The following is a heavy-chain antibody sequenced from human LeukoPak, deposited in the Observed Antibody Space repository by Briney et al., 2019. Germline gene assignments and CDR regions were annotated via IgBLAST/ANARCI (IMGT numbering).Heavy chain of an antibody. V-gene: IGHV4-59*01. CDR2: IYNSGSS. CDR3: ARGDSRGSNWFDP. J-gene: IGHJ5*02. Sequence: SETLSLTCTVSGGSISSYYWSWIRQPPGKGLEWIGYIYNSGSSNYNPSLKSRVTISVDTSKNQLSLKLRSVTAADTAVYYCARGDSRGSNWFDPWGQGTLVTVSS. CDR1: GGSISSYY. D-gene: IGHD3-22*01.